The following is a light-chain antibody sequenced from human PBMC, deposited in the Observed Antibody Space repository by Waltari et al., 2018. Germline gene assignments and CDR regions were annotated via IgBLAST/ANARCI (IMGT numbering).Light chain of an antibody. CDR3: QQSFSTPFT. Sequence: DIQMTQSPSSLSASVGDRVTLTCRASQSITSYLNWYRQKPGKAPELLIYATSSLQSGVPSRFSGSGSGTDFILTISSLQPEDFASYYCQQSFSTPFTFGPGTKVDIK. CDR2: ATS. CDR1: QSITSY. J-gene: IGKJ3*01. V-gene: IGKV1-39*01.